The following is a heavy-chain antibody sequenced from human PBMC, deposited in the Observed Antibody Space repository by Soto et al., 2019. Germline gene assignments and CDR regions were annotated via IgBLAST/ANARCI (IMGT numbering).Heavy chain of an antibody. CDR3: VRYGVAAPX. CDR1: GYTFTTHK. D-gene: IGHD2-8*01. J-gene: IGHJ4*01. Sequence: ASVKVSCKASGYTFTTHKINWVRQATGQGLESMGFMNPNSGTTGYAHKFQDRITLTRETSKTKAYMEISSLTSEDTAVYFCVRYGVAAPXWGQVTQFTVSX. CDR2: MNPNSGTT. V-gene: IGHV1-8*02.